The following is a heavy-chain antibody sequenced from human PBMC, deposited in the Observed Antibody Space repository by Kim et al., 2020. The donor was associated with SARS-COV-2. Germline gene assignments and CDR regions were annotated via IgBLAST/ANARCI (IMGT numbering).Heavy chain of an antibody. CDR2: T. J-gene: IGHJ4*02. CDR3: AREGEQQYFDY. Sequence: TYYNPSLKSRVTISVDTSKNQFSLKLSSVTAADTAVYYCAREGEQQYFDYWGQGTLVTVSS. D-gene: IGHD6-13*01. V-gene: IGHV4-31*02.